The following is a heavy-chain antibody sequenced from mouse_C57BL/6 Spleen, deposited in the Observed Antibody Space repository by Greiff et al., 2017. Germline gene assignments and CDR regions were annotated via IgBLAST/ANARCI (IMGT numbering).Heavy chain of an antibody. V-gene: IGHV5S21*01. J-gene: IGHJ4*01. D-gene: IGHD2-3*01. CDR1: GFTFSSYA. CDR3: ARQIYDCYYGGAMDY. Sequence: EVQLVESGEGLVKPGGSLKLSCEASGFTFSSYAMSWVRQTPEKRLEWVAYISSGGDYIYYADTVKGRFTISRDNAKNTLYLQMSRLKSEDTAMYYCARQIYDCYYGGAMDYWGQGTSVTVSS. CDR2: ISSGGDYI.